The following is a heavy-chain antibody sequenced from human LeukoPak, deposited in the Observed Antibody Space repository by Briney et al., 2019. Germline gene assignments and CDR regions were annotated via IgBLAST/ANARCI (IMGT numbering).Heavy chain of an antibody. CDR1: GYTFTSYY. V-gene: IGHV1-46*01. CDR3: ARDRGALGYRAAYYMDV. CDR2: INPSGGST. Sequence: GASVKVSCKASGYTFTSYYMHWVRQAPGQGLEWMGIINPSGGSTSYAQKFQGRVTMTRDMSTSTVYMELSSLRSEDTAVYYCARDRGALGYRAAYYMDVWGKGTTVTVSS. D-gene: IGHD2-15*01. J-gene: IGHJ6*03.